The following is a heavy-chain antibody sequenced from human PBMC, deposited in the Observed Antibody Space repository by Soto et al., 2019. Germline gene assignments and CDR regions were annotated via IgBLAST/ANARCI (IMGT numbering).Heavy chain of an antibody. V-gene: IGHV3-30*18. Sequence: GGSLRLSCAASGFTFSSYGMHWVRQAPGKGLEWVAVISYDGSNKYYADSVKGRFTIPRDNSKNTLYLQMNSLRAEDTAVYYCAKDLKVQLWLPSRYYYYGMDVWGQGTTVTVSS. J-gene: IGHJ6*02. CDR2: ISYDGSNK. CDR1: GFTFSSYG. CDR3: AKDLKVQLWLPSRYYYYGMDV. D-gene: IGHD5-18*01.